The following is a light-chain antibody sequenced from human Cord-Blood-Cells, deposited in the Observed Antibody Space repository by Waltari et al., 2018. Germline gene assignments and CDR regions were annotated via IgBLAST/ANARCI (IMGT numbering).Light chain of an antibody. CDR2: GAS. V-gene: IGKV3D-7*01. Sequence: EIVMTQSPATLSLSPGERATLSCRASQSVSSSYLSWYQQKPGQAPSLLIYGASTRATGIPARFSGSWSWTDFTLTISSLQPEDFAVYYCQQDYNIFGGGTKVEIK. CDR3: QQDYNI. J-gene: IGKJ4*01. CDR1: QSVSSSY.